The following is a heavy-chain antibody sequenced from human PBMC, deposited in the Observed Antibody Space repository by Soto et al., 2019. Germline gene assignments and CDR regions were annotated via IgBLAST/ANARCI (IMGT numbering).Heavy chain of an antibody. CDR2: ISYDGSNK. V-gene: IGHV3-30-3*01. D-gene: IGHD4-4*01. CDR3: VRGGSNYAS. Sequence: LRLSCAASGFTLSSYAMHWVRQAPGKGLEWVAVISYDGSNKYYADSVKGRFTISRDNSKNTLYLQMNSLRAEDTAVYYCVRGGSNYASWGQGTLVTVSS. CDR1: GFTLSSYA. J-gene: IGHJ5*02.